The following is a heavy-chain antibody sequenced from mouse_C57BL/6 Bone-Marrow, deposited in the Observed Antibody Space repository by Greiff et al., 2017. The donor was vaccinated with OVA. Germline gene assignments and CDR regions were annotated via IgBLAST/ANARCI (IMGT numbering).Heavy chain of an antibody. CDR1: GFTFSSYA. CDR3: ARDHPNRGTTVVADAMDY. J-gene: IGHJ4*01. Sequence: EVKLMESGGGLVKPGGSLKLSCAASGFTFSSYAMSWVRQTPEKRLEWVATISDGGSYTYYPDNVKGRFTISRDNAKNNLYLQMSHLKSEDTAMYNCARDHPNRGTTVVADAMDYWGQGTSVTVYS. CDR2: ISDGGSYT. V-gene: IGHV5-4*01. D-gene: IGHD1-1*01.